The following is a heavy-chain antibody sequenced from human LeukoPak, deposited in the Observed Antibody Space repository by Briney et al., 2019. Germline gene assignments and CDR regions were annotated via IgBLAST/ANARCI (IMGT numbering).Heavy chain of an antibody. J-gene: IGHJ4*02. CDR1: GYTFTSYD. V-gene: IGHV1-8*01. Sequence: ASVKVSCKASGYTFTSYDINWVRQATGQGLEWMGWMNPNSGNTGYAQKFQGRVTMTRNTSISTAYMELSSLRSEDTAVYYCAARPAVAATFVLTRKYYFDYWGQGTLVTVSS. CDR2: MNPNSGNT. D-gene: IGHD2-15*01. CDR3: AARPAVAATFVLTRKYYFDY.